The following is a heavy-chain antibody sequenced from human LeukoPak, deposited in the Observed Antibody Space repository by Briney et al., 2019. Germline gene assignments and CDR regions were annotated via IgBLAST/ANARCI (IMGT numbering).Heavy chain of an antibody. CDR2: ISWNSGSI. J-gene: IGHJ3*02. CDR1: GFTFDDYA. CDR3: AKDKRDAAAGDFDAFDI. V-gene: IGHV3-9*03. D-gene: IGHD6-13*01. Sequence: GGSLRLSCAASGFTFDDYAMHWVRQAPGKGLEWVSGISWNSGSIGYADSVKGRFTISRDNAKNSLYLQMNSLRAEDMALYYCAKDKRDAAAGDFDAFDIWGQGTMVTVSS.